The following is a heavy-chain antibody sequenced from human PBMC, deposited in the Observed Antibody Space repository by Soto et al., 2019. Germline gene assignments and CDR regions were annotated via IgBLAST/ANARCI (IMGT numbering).Heavy chain of an antibody. CDR2: ISSGSGYI. J-gene: IGHJ6*03. V-gene: IGHV3-21*01. Sequence: EVQLVESGGGVVKPGGSLRLSCAASGFTFSSYSMNWVRQAPGKGLEWVSSISSGSGYIYYADSVKGRFTISRDNAKNSLHLQINSLRAADNAVYYCPRDGGVFSSIAGRPLYYYHMDGWGKGNTVTVSS. CDR3: PRDGGVFSSIAGRPLYYYHMDG. CDR1: GFTFSSYS. D-gene: IGHD6-6*01.